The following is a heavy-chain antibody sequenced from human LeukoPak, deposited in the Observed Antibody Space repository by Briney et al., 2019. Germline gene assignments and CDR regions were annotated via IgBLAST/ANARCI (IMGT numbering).Heavy chain of an antibody. Sequence: SETLSLTCTVSGYSISSGYYWGWIRQPPGKGLEWIGSIYHSGSTYYNPSLKSRVTISVDTSKNQFSLKLSSVTAADTAVYYCARVPGWGYSSSWYYFDYWGQGTLVTVSS. V-gene: IGHV4-38-2*02. CDR3: ARVPGWGYSSSWYYFDY. D-gene: IGHD6-13*01. J-gene: IGHJ4*02. CDR1: GYSISSGYY. CDR2: IYHSGST.